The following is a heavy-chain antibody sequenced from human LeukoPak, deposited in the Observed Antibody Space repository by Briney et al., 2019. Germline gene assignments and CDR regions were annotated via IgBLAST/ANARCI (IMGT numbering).Heavy chain of an antibody. CDR1: GGSFSGYY. J-gene: IGHJ4*02. V-gene: IGHV4-34*01. CDR3: AKSSGGSGWTGGFDY. D-gene: IGHD6-19*01. Sequence: SETLSLTCAVYGGSFSGYYWSWIRQPPGKGLEWIGTICYSGSASYNPSLKSRVTISVDTSKNQFSLKLSSVSAADTALYYCAKSSGGSGWTGGFDYWGQGTLVTVSS. CDR2: ICYSGSA.